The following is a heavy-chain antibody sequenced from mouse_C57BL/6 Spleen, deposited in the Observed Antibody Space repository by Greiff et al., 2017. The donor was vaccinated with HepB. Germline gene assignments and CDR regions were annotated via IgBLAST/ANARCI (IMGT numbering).Heavy chain of an antibody. D-gene: IGHD2-1*01. CDR2: INPYNGGT. V-gene: IGHV1-19*01. CDR1: GYTFTDYY. CDR3: ARGDGNFRCCAY. J-gene: IGHJ3*01. Sequence: VQLQQSGPVLVKPGASVKMSCKASGYTFTDYYMNWVKQSHGKSLEWIGVINPYNGGTSYNQKFKGKATLTVDKSSSTAYMELNSLTSEDSAVYYCARGDGNFRCCAYWGQGTLVTVSA.